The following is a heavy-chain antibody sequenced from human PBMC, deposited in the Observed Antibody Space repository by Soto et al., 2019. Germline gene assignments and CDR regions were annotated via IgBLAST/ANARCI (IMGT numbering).Heavy chain of an antibody. V-gene: IGHV3-11*01. CDR1: GFAFSAYY. J-gene: IGHJ4*02. Sequence: QVHLMESGGGLVKPGGSLRLSCAASGFAFSAYYMSWIRQAPGKGLEWLSYISESGTTIYYADSVKGRFTISRDNAKNFLYLKMNTLRVEDTAEYYCARSDYDTSGYTDYWGQETLVTVSS. D-gene: IGHD3-22*01. CDR2: ISESGTTI. CDR3: ARSDYDTSGYTDY.